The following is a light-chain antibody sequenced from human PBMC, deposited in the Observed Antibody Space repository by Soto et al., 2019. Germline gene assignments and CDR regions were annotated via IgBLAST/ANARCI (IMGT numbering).Light chain of an antibody. CDR1: SSNIGAGYD. CDR2: GNS. J-gene: IGLJ2*01. Sequence: QAVVTQPPSGSGAPGQRVTISCTWSSSNIGAGYDVHWYQQLPGTAPKLLIYGNSNRPSGVPDRFSGSKSGTSATLAITGLQAEDEADYYFQSYDSSLSGPVFGGGTKLTVL. V-gene: IGLV1-40*01. CDR3: QSYDSSLSGPV.